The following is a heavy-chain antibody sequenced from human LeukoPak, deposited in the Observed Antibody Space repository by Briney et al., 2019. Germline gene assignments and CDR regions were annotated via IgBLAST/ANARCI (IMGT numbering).Heavy chain of an antibody. CDR3: ARGGMFIVATKGHYSGSYYRSNWFDP. V-gene: IGHV1-8*03. CDR2: MNPNSGNT. CDR1: GYTFTSYD. J-gene: IGHJ5*02. Sequence: GASVKVSCKASGYTFTSYDINWVRQATGQGLEWMGWMNPNSGNTGYAQKFQGRVTITRNTSISTAYMELSSLRSEDTAVYYCARGGMFIVATKGHYSGSYYRSNWFDPWGQGTLVTVSS. D-gene: IGHD1-26*01.